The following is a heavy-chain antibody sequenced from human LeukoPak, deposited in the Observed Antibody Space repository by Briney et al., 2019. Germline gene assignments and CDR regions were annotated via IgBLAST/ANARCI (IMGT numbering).Heavy chain of an antibody. CDR2: FYPGDSDT. CDR1: GYSFSGYW. V-gene: IGHV5-51*01. Sequence: GESLKISCQGSGYSFSGYWIGWVRQMLGKGLEWMGLFYPGDSDTRYSPSFQDQVTISADKSISTAYLQWSSLKASDTAMYYCARLANNNYASGSLSSFGYWGQGTLVTVSS. J-gene: IGHJ4*02. CDR3: ARLANNNYASGSLSSFGY. D-gene: IGHD3-10*01.